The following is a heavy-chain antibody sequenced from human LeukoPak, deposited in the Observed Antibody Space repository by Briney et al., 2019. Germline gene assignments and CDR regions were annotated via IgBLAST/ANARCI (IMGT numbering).Heavy chain of an antibody. CDR2: IVVGSGNT. J-gene: IGHJ5*02. CDR1: GFTFTSSP. D-gene: IGHD2-21*02. V-gene: IGHV1-58*02. CDR3: ATSGDYLYNWFDP. Sequence: ASVKVSCKASGFTFTSSPMQWVRQARGQRLEWIGWIVVGSGNTNYAQKFQERVTITRDMSTSTAYMELSSLRSEDTAVYYCATSGDYLYNWFDPWGQGTLVTVSS.